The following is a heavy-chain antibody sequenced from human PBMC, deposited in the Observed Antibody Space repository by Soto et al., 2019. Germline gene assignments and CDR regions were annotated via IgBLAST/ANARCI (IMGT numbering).Heavy chain of an antibody. Sequence: QVQLVESGGGVVQPGRSLRLSCAASGFTFSSYGIHWVRQAPGKGLEWVAVISYDGSNSYYADSVKGRFTISRDNSKNTLYLQMNSLRAEDTAVYYCAKGGYYDSSGYLGWLDYWGQGTLVTVSS. CDR1: GFTFSSYG. J-gene: IGHJ4*02. CDR2: ISYDGSNS. D-gene: IGHD3-22*01. V-gene: IGHV3-30*18. CDR3: AKGGYYDSSGYLGWLDY.